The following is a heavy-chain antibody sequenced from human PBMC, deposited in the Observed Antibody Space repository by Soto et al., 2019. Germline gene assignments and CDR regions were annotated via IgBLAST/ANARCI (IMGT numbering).Heavy chain of an antibody. CDR1: GFTFSSYG. D-gene: IGHD5-12*01. V-gene: IGHV3-33*01. J-gene: IGHJ4*02. CDR3: ARPNMRYSGYDLDY. Sequence: GSLRLSCAASGFTFSSYGMHWVRQAPGKGLEWVAVIWYDGSNKYYADSVKGRFTISRDNSKNTLYLQMNSLRAEDTAVYYCARPNMRYSGYDLDYWGEGTLVTVSS. CDR2: IWYDGSNK.